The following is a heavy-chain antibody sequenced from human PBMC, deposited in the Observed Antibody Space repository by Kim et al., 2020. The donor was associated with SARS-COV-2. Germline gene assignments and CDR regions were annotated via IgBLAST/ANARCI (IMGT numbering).Heavy chain of an antibody. Sequence: GGSLRLSCAASGFTFSSYEMNWVRQAPGKGLEWVSYISSSGSTIYYADSVKGRFTISRDNAKNSLYLQMNSLRAEDTAVYYCARDLLGSSSSWPQHRYYYYYYGMDVWGQGTTVTVSS. CDR3: ARDLLGSSSSWPQHRYYYYYYGMDV. CDR2: ISSSGSTI. V-gene: IGHV3-48*03. CDR1: GFTFSSYE. J-gene: IGHJ6*02. D-gene: IGHD6-13*01.